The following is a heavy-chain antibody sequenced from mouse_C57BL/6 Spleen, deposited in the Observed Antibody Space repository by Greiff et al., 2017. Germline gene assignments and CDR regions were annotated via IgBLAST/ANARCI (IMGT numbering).Heavy chain of an antibody. CDR3: ARNRYDGYYVGYFDV. CDR1: GFSLTSYG. D-gene: IGHD2-3*01. J-gene: IGHJ1*03. Sequence: VQLQESGPGLVQPSQSLSITCTVSGFSLTSYGVHWVRQSPGKGLEWLGVIWSGGSTDYNAAFISRLSISKDNSKSQVFFKRNSLQADDTAIYYCARNRYDGYYVGYFDVWGTGTTVTVSS. V-gene: IGHV2-2*01. CDR2: IWSGGST.